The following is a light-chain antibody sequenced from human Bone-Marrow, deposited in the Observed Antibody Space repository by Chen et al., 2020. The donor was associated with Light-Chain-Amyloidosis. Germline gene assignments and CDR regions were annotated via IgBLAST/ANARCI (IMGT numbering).Light chain of an antibody. Sequence: SYELTQPPSLSVSPRQTARITCSGDDLPTKYAYWYQQKPGQAPVLVIHRDTERPSGISERFSGSSSGTTATLTISGGQAEDEADYHCQSADSSGTDEVIFGGGTKLTVL. CDR3: QSADSSGTDEVI. J-gene: IGLJ2*01. CDR1: DLPTKY. V-gene: IGLV3-25*03. CDR2: RDT.